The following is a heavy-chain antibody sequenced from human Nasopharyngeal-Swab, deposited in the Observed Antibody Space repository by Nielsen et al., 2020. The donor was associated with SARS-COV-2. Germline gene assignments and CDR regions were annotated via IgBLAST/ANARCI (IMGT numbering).Heavy chain of an antibody. Sequence: ASVQISSNASAYSFIDYYLHWVRQAPGQGLEWMGWINPNSGDTKYAQNFQGRVTITRDTSISTAYMDLSRLRSDDTAMYYCARVPGHPSFWGQGTLVTVSS. CDR2: INPNSGDT. V-gene: IGHV1-2*02. J-gene: IGHJ4*02. CDR1: AYSFIDYY. CDR3: ARVPGHPSF.